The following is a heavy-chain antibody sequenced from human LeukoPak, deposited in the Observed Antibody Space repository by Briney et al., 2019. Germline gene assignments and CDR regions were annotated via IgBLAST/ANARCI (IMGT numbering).Heavy chain of an antibody. CDR3: ARHGGGSYYGHYYYYMDV. CDR2: INHSGST. J-gene: IGHJ6*03. Sequence: SETLSLTCTVSGGSISSSPYYWSWIRQPPGKGLEWIGEINHSGSTNYNPSLKSRVTISVDTSKNQFSLKLSSVTAADTAVYYCARHGGGSYYGHYYYYMDVWGKGTTVTISS. V-gene: IGHV4-39*01. CDR1: GGSISSSPYY. D-gene: IGHD1-26*01.